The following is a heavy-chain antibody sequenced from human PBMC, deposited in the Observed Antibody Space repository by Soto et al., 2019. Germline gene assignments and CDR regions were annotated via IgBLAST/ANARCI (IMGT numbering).Heavy chain of an antibody. CDR1: GYSISSGSY. D-gene: IGHD6-19*01. Sequence: SETLSLTCTVSGYSISSGSYCACIRQPPGKGPEWIASIYHGGTTFYNPSLKSRITISVDTSNNQFSLKLTSVTAADTAVYYCARVHVMVVAGSTFDYWGHGTLVTVSS. J-gene: IGHJ4*01. V-gene: IGHV4-38-2*02. CDR3: ARVHVMVVAGSTFDY. CDR2: IYHGGTT.